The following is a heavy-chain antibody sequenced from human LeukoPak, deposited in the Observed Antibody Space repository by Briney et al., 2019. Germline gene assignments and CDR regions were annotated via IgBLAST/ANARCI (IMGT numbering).Heavy chain of an antibody. D-gene: IGHD2-15*01. CDR2: ISRTGNSI. V-gene: IGHV3-48*03. CDR3: ARDRVPYCSGVSCSVDV. CDR1: GFTLTSYE. J-gene: IGHJ6*02. Sequence: GGSLRLSCAASGFTLTSYEMNWVRLAPGKGLEWISYISRTGNSIYYAVSVKGRFTVSRDSAKNSLYLQMNSLRVEDTAVYYCARDRVPYCSGVSCSVDVWGQGTTVTVSS.